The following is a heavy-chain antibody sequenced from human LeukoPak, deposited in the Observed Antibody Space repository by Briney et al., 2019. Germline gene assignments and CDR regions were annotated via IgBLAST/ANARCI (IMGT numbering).Heavy chain of an antibody. CDR3: ARSYYDSSNFEY. Sequence: SSVKVSCKAFGYSFTTFGISWVRQAPGQGLEWVGWISAYNGNTNYAQNLQGRVTVTTDTSTNTAYMELRSLRSDDTAVYYCARSYYDSSNFEYWGQGTLVTVSS. D-gene: IGHD3-22*01. CDR1: GYSFTTFG. V-gene: IGHV1-18*01. J-gene: IGHJ4*02. CDR2: ISAYNGNT.